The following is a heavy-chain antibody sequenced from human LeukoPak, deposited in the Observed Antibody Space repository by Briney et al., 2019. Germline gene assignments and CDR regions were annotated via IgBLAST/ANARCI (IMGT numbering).Heavy chain of an antibody. Sequence: SETLSLTCTVSGGSVSSGSYYWSWIRQPPGKGLEWIGYIYYSGSTYYNPSLKSRVTISVDTSENQFSLKLSSVTAADTAVYYCARDLLNEGNHLDYWGQGTLVTVSS. CDR3: ARDLLNEGNHLDY. V-gene: IGHV4-30-4*01. D-gene: IGHD4-23*01. CDR1: GGSVSSGSYY. J-gene: IGHJ4*02. CDR2: IYYSGST.